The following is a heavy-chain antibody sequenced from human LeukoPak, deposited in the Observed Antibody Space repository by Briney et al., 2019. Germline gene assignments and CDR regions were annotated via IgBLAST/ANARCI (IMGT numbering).Heavy chain of an antibody. CDR1: GYTFTSYG. D-gene: IGHD3-22*01. CDR2: INPSGGST. J-gene: IGHJ4*02. V-gene: IGHV1-46*01. CDR3: AVEYYYDSSGLDY. Sequence: ASVKVSCKASGYTFTSYGISWVRQAPGQGLEWMGIINPSGGSTSYAQKFQGRVTMTRDTSTSTVYMELSSLRSEDTAVYYCAVEYYYDSSGLDYWGQGTLVTVSS.